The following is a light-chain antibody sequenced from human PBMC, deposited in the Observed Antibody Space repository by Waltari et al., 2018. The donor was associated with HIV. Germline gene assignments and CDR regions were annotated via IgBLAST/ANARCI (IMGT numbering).Light chain of an antibody. CDR3: ATWDDTLNGVI. CDR1: SSNIGSNS. Sequence: QSVLTQPPSASGTPGQRVTISCSGGSSNIGSNSVHWYQQLPGTAPRLLLYSTNQRPSRVPDRFSGSKPGTSASLAISGLQSEDEADYYCATWDDTLNGVIFGGGTKLTVL. CDR2: STN. V-gene: IGLV1-44*01. J-gene: IGLJ2*01.